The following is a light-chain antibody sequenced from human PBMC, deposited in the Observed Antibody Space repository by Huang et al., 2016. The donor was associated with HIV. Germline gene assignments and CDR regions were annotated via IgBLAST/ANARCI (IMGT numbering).Light chain of an antibody. CDR3: HQHNSFPLT. CDR1: QDITSY. CDR2: AAS. V-gene: IGKV1-9*01. Sequence: IQLTQSPSSLSASVGDRVTITCRASQDITSYVAWYHQKPGTAPKLLIYAASTLESGVPSRFSGSGSGTEFILTITSLQPEDSATYYCHQHNSFPLTFGGGTRVEI. J-gene: IGKJ4*01.